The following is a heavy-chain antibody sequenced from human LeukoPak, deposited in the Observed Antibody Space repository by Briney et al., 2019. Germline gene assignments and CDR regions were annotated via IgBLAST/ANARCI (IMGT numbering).Heavy chain of an antibody. V-gene: IGHV5-51*01. CDR3: AIYSDTYYFDH. Sequence: GESLKISCKGSGYGFTSSWIGWVRQMPGKGLEWMGIIYPGDSDTRYGPSFQGQVTISADKSISTAYLQWSSLKASDTAMYYCAIYSDTYYFDHWGQGTLVTVSS. D-gene: IGHD1-26*01. CDR1: GYGFTSSW. CDR2: IYPGDSDT. J-gene: IGHJ4*02.